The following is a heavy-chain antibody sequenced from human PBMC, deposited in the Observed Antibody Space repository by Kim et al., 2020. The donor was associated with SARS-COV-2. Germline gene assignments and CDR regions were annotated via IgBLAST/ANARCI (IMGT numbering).Heavy chain of an antibody. D-gene: IGHD5-12*01. CDR3: AKSPVDIGGVYYFDY. Sequence: DSVKGRFSHSRDNSKNTLYLQMNGLRAEDTAVYYCAKSPVDIGGVYYFDYWGQGTLVTVSS. V-gene: IGHV3-23*01. J-gene: IGHJ4*02.